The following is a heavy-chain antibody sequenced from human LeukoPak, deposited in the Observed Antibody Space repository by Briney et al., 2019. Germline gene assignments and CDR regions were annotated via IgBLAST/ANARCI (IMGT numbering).Heavy chain of an antibody. Sequence: ASVKVSCKASGYTFTSYAMNWLRQAPGQGLEWMGWINTNTGNPTYAQGFTGRFVFSLDTSVSTAYPQISSLKAEDTAVYYCAREGAVAGKDYWGQGTLVTVSS. CDR1: GYTFTSYA. D-gene: IGHD6-19*01. J-gene: IGHJ4*02. V-gene: IGHV7-4-1*02. CDR3: AREGAVAGKDY. CDR2: INTNTGNP.